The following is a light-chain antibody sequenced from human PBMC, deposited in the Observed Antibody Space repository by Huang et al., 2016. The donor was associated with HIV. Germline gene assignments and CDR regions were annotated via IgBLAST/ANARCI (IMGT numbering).Light chain of an antibody. J-gene: IGKJ4*01. CDR2: WAF. CDR3: QQYYSTLT. Sequence: DIVMTQSPDSLAVSLGERATINCKSSQSVLYSSNNKNYLAWYQQKPGQTPQLLIYWAFTRESGVPDRFSGSGSGTDFTLTISSLQAEDVAVYYCQQYYSTLTFGGGTKVEIK. V-gene: IGKV4-1*01. CDR1: QSVLYSSNNKNY.